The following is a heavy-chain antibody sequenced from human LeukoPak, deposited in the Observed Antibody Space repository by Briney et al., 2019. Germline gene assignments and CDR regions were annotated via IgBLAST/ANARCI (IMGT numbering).Heavy chain of an antibody. D-gene: IGHD3-10*01. J-gene: IGHJ6*02. Sequence: SETLSLTCTVSGGSISSYYWSWIRQPPGKGLEWIGYIYYSGSTNYNPSLKSRVTISVDTSKNQFSLKLSSVTAADTAVYYCARHIGPLDFYYGMDVWGQGTTVTVSS. CDR1: GGSISSYY. V-gene: IGHV4-59*08. CDR3: ARHIGPLDFYYGMDV. CDR2: IYYSGST.